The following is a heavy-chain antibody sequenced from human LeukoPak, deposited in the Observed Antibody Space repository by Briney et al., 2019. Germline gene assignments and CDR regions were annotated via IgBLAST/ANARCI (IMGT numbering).Heavy chain of an antibody. J-gene: IGHJ3*02. CDR1: GFIFSSYG. D-gene: IGHD2-15*01. V-gene: IGHV3-33*06. CDR2: IWYDGSNK. Sequence: GRSLRLSCAASGFIFSSYGMHWVRQAPGKGLEGVAVIWYDGSNKYYADSVKGRFTISRDNSKNTLYLQMNSLRAEDTAVYYCANLAATDAFDIWGQGTMVTVSS. CDR3: ANLAATDAFDI.